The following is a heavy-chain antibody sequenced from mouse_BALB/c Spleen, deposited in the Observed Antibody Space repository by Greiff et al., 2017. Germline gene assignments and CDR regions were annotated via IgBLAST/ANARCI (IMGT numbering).Heavy chain of an antibody. V-gene: IGHV5-12-1*01. CDR1: GFAFSSYD. CDR3: ARQGRYAMDY. D-gene: IGHD3-3*01. J-gene: IGHJ4*01. Sequence: DVQLVESGGGLVKPGGSLKLSCAASGFAFSSYDMSWVRQTPEKRLEWVAYISSGGGSTYYPDTVKGRFTISRDNAKNTLYLQMSSLKSEDTAMYYCARQGRYAMDYWGQGTSVTVSS. CDR2: ISSGGGST.